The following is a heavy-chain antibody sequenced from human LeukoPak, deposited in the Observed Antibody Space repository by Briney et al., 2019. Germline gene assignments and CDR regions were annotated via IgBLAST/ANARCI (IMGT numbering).Heavy chain of an antibody. V-gene: IGHV3-30*04. J-gene: IGHJ4*02. CDR1: GFTFSSYA. CDR2: ISYDGSNK. D-gene: IGHD2-15*01. Sequence: PGGSLRLSCAASGFTFSSYAMHWVRQAPGKGLEWVAVISYDGSNKYYADSVKGRFTISRDNSKNTLYLQMNSLRAEDTAVYYCARALAGDYWGQGTLVTVSS. CDR3: ARALAGDY.